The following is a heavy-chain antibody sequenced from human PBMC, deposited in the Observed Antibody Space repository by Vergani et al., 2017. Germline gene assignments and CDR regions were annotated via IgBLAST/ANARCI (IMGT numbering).Heavy chain of an antibody. J-gene: IGHJ4*02. D-gene: IGHD7-27*01. CDR3: ARGRDSNWGAPDY. V-gene: IGHV3-30*04. CDR2: LSYDGSVK. Sequence: QVQLVESGGGVVQPGRSLRLSCAASGFTFSNYAMHWVRQTPGKGLECVTILSYDGSVKYWPDSVKGRFTFSRDNFKNTLYLQMNSLREEDTAVYFCARGRDSNWGAPDYWGQGTLVTASS. CDR1: GFTFSNYA.